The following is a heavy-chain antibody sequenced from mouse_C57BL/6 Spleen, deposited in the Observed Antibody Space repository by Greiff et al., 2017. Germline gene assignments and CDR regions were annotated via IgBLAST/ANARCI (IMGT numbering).Heavy chain of an antibody. J-gene: IGHJ3*01. CDR3: ASAYGNLFAY. V-gene: IGHV14-2*01. Sequence: VQLQQSGAELVKPGASVKLSCTASGFHIKDYYMHWVKQRTEQGLEWIGRIDPEDGETKYAPKFQGKATIPAATSYNTAYLPRSRLSSEDAAFYCRASAYGNLFAYWGQGTLVTVSA. CDR1: GFHIKDYY. CDR2: IDPEDGET. D-gene: IGHD2-1*01.